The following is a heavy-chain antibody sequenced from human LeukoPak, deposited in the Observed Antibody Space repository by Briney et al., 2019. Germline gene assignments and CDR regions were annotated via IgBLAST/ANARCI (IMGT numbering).Heavy chain of an antibody. CDR2: ISSSSSYI. V-gene: IGHV3-21*01. D-gene: IGHD4-17*01. CDR1: GFTFSSYS. J-gene: IGHJ4*02. CDR3: AKWEDYGDDFDY. Sequence: GGSLRLFCAASGFTFSSYSMNWVRQAPGRGLEWVSSISSSSSYIYYADSVKGRFTISRDNSKNTLYLQMNSLRAEDTAVYYCAKWEDYGDDFDYWGQGTLVTVSS.